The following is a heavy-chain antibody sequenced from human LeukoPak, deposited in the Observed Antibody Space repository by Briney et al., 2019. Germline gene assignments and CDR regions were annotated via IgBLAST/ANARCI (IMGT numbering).Heavy chain of an antibody. Sequence: GGSLRLSCAASGFTFSSYAMHWVRQAPGKGLEWVAVISYDGSNKYYADSVKGRFTISRDNSKNTLYLQMNSLRAEDTAVYYCARDRIVRGVVIIPVMFYWGQGTLVTISS. CDR2: ISYDGSNK. CDR1: GFTFSSYA. V-gene: IGHV3-30-3*01. D-gene: IGHD3-3*01. CDR3: ARDRIVRGVVIIPVMFY. J-gene: IGHJ4*02.